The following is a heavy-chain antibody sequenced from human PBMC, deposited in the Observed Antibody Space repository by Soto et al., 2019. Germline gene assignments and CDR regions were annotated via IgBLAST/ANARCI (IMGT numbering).Heavy chain of an antibody. Sequence: SETLSLTCAVSGYSISSGYYWGWIRQPPGKGLEWIGSIYHSGSTYYNPSLKSRVTISVDTYKNQFYLKLSSVTAADTAVYYCERVSHRFSAGNYGSGSYSYYYGMDVWGQGTTVT. CDR1: GYSISSGYY. CDR3: ERVSHRFSAGNYGSGSYSYYYGMDV. D-gene: IGHD3-10*01. J-gene: IGHJ6*02. V-gene: IGHV4-38-2*01. CDR2: IYHSGST.